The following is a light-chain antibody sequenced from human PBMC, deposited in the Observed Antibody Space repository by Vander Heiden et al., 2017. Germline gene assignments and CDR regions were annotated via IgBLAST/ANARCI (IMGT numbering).Light chain of an antibody. CDR3: QQLNDVQYT. V-gene: IGKV1D-13*01. CDR1: QDIGSD. CDR2: DAS. Sequence: QLTQSPSSLSAFVGDRVTITCRASQDIGSDLAWYQQKPGRVPKLLIYDASSLQSGVPSRFSGSGSGTDFALTILSLQPEDFATYYCQQLNDVQYTFGQGTKLEIK. J-gene: IGKJ2*01.